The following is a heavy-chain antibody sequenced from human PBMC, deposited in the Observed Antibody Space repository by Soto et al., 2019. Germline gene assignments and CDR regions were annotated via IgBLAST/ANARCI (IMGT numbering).Heavy chain of an antibody. CDR1: GGTFSSYA. J-gene: IGHJ4*02. Sequence: ASVKVSCKASGGTFSSYAISWVRQAPGQGLEWMGGIIPIFGTANYAQKFQGRVTITADESTSTAYMELSSLRSEDTAVYYCAILPGITIFGVVIILDYWGQGTLVTVSS. CDR2: IIPIFGTA. D-gene: IGHD3-3*01. CDR3: AILPGITIFGVVIILDY. V-gene: IGHV1-69*13.